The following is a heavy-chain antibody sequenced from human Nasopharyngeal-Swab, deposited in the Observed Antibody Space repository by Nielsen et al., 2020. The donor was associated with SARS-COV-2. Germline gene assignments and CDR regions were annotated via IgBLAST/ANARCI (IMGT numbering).Heavy chain of an antibody. J-gene: IGHJ6*03. D-gene: IGHD2-2*01. Sequence: ASVKVSCKASGYTFTSYAMNWVRQAPGQGLERMGWINTNTGNPTYAQGFTGRFVFSLDTSVSTAYLQISSLKAEDTAVYYCARDLSPQYCSSTSCYAGYYYYYYMDVWGKGTTVTVSS. CDR1: GYTFTSYA. CDR3: ARDLSPQYCSSTSCYAGYYYYYYMDV. V-gene: IGHV7-4-1*02. CDR2: INTNTGNP.